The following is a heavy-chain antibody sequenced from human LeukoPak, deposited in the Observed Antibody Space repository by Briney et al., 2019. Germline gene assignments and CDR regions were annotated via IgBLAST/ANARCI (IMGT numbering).Heavy chain of an antibody. J-gene: IGHJ6*03. CDR2: ISGSGGST. Sequence: GGTLRLSCAASGFTFSSYGMSWVRQAPGKGLEWVSAISGSGGSTYYADSVKGRFTISRDNSKNTLYLQMNSLRAEDTAVYYCARDRIAAAGKGVYYYYMDVWGKGTTVTISS. V-gene: IGHV3-23*01. D-gene: IGHD6-13*01. CDR3: ARDRIAAAGKGVYYYYMDV. CDR1: GFTFSSYG.